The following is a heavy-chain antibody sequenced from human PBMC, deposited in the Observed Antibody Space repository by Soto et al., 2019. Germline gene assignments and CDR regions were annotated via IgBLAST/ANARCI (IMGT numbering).Heavy chain of an antibody. CDR1: GYSISSGYY. D-gene: IGHD2-8*01. V-gene: IGHV4-38-2*01. CDR2: IYRSGST. CDR3: ARGPANYYFDY. Sequence: KPSETLSLTCAVSGYSISSGYYWGWIRQPPGEGLEWIGSIYRSGSTYYNPSLKSRVTISVDTSKNQLSLKLSSVTAADTALYYCARGPANYYFDYWGQGTLLTVSS. J-gene: IGHJ4*02.